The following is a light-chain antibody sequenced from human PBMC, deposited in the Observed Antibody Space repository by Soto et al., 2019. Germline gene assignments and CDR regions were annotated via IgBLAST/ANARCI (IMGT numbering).Light chain of an antibody. CDR2: AAS. V-gene: IGKV3-11*01. Sequence: EIVLTQSPATLSLSTGDRATISCRASQGVSSYLAWYQQKPGQAPKLLIYAASNWDTGIPSRFSGSGSGTDFTLTISSLEPEDFATYYCQQLNSCPLTFGGGTKVEIK. CDR1: QGVSSY. J-gene: IGKJ4*01. CDR3: QQLNSCPLT.